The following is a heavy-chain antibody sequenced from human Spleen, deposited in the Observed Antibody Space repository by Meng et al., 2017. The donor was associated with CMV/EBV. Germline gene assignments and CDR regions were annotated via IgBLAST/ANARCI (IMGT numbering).Heavy chain of an antibody. V-gene: IGHV3-30*04. CDR2: ISYDGSNK. J-gene: IGHJ6*02. CDR1: GFTFSSYA. D-gene: IGHD1-26*01. Sequence: GESLKISCAASGFTFSSYAMHWVRQAPGKGLEWVAVISYDGSNKYYADSVKGRFTISRDNSKNTLYLQMNSLRAEDTAVYYCARDISGSYGGGYYYGMDVWGQGTTVTVSS. CDR3: ARDISGSYGGGYYYGMDV.